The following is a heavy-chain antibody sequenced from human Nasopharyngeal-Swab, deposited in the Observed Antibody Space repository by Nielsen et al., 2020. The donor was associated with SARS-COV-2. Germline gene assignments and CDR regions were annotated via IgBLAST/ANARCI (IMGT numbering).Heavy chain of an antibody. CDR2: INNRGDDT. D-gene: IGHD5-12*01. CDR1: GFTFSNYA. CDR3: VKDLAYDEVS. J-gene: IGHJ5*02. Sequence: GGSLRLSCAASGFTFSNYAMSWVRQAPGKGLEWVSTINNRGDDTHYVDSVRGRFTVSRDNSKNTLYLQMNCLRGEDTAIYYCVKDLAYDEVSWGQGTLVTVSS. V-gene: IGHV3-23*01.